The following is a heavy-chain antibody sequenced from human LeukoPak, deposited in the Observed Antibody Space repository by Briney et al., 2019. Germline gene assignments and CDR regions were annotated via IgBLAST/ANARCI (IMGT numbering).Heavy chain of an antibody. CDR2: INPSGGST. Sequence: ASVTVSYRASGYTFTSYYMHWVRQAPGQGLEGMGIINPSGGSTSYAQKFQGRVTITADESTSTAYMELSSLRSEDTAVYYCARGPLPGGYCSGGSCYSGHWYFDLWGRGTLVTVSS. V-gene: IGHV1-46*01. CDR1: GYTFTSYY. D-gene: IGHD2-15*01. J-gene: IGHJ2*01. CDR3: ARGPLPGGYCSGGSCYSGHWYFDL.